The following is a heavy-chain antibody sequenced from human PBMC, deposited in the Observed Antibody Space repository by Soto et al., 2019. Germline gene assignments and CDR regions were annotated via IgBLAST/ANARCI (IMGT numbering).Heavy chain of an antibody. D-gene: IGHD2-15*01. CDR3: ASALHALAASGHYFDY. Sequence: EVQLVESGGGLIQPGGSLRLSCTASGFTVSNNYMTWVRQAPGKGLEWVSAIYSGGSRYYADSVKGRFAISRDYSKNTQFLQINSLRAEDTAVHYRASALHALAASGHYFDYWGQGTLVTVS. V-gene: IGHV3-53*01. CDR1: GFTVSNNY. CDR2: IYSGGSR. J-gene: IGHJ4*02.